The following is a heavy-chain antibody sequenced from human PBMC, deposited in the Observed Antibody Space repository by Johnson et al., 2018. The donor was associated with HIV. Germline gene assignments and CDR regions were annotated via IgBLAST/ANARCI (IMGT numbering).Heavy chain of an antibody. D-gene: IGHD3-22*01. CDR3: ARDQTYYYDTSGYQCAFDI. V-gene: IGHV3-30*02. CDR1: GFTFRSYG. CDR2: IRHDGSNK. Sequence: QVQLVESGGGVVQPGGSLRLSCAASGFTFRSYGMHWVRQAPGKGLEWVAFIRHDGSNKYYADSVKGRFTISRDNSKNTLYLRMNSLRAEDTAVYYCARDQTYYYDTSGYQCAFDIWGQGTMVSVSS. J-gene: IGHJ3*02.